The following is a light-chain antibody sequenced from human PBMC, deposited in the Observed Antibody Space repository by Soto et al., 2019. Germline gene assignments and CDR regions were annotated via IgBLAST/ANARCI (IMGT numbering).Light chain of an antibody. V-gene: IGLV4-69*01. CDR3: QTWGTSIVV. Sequence: QLVLTQSPSASASLGASVKVTCTLSSGHRNYAIAWHQQQPEKGPRYLMKVNTDGSHTKGDGIPDRFSGSSSGAERYLTISSLQSDDEADYYCQTWGTSIVVFGGGTKVTVL. CDR2: VNTDGSH. CDR1: SGHRNYA. J-gene: IGLJ2*01.